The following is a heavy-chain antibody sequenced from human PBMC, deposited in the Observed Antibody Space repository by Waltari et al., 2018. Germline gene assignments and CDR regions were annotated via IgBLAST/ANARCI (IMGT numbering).Heavy chain of an antibody. V-gene: IGHV7-4-1*02. J-gene: IGHJ4*02. CDR2: INTNTQNP. CDR1: GYTFTDHA. Sequence: QVQLVQSGSELKKPGASVKVSCKASGYTFTDHAMNWVRQAPGQGLQFLGWINTNTQNPFYARGFAVRFVFSVDTSIGTAYMEITSLKTEDTAVYYCARELLGGGAFDSWGQGTLVSVSS. D-gene: IGHD3-16*01. CDR3: ARELLGGGAFDS.